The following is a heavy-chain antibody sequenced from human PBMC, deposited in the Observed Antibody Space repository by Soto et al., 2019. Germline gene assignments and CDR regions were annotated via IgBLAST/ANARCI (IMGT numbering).Heavy chain of an antibody. CDR2: ISYDGRTK. CDR3: ARPGSGYDVLSGQYFYYYHTTDV. CDR1: GFLFNTYA. Sequence: GGSLRLSCAAPGFLFNTYAMHWVRQAPGKGLEWVAAISYDGRTKDYADSVKGRFTISRDNSKNTLYLQMSSLKTEDTAVYYCARPGSGYDVLSGQYFYYYHTTDVWGQGTTGTVS. D-gene: IGHD3-9*01. J-gene: IGHJ6*02. V-gene: IGHV3-30*04.